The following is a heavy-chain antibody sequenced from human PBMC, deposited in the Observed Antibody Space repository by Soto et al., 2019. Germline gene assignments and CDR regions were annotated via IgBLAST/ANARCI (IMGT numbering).Heavy chain of an antibody. CDR2: INPNPGGT. D-gene: IGHD2-15*01. CDR3: ARVASWAARDWFEP. V-gene: IGHV1-2*02. CDR1: VYTFTGYF. J-gene: IGHJ5*02. Sequence: QVQLVQSGAEVKKPGASVKVSCMASVYTFTGYFIHWVSEVPGQGLEYMGWINPNPGGTDFAQKFQGRVNMTRDTHISTVFMEMKRLTSDDTAVYYCARVASWAARDWFEPWGQGTLVTVSS.